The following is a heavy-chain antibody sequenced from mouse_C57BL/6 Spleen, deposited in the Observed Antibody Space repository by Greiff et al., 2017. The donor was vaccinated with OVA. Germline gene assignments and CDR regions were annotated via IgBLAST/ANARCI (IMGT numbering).Heavy chain of an antibody. CDR2: IYPGSGST. D-gene: IGHD1-1*01. J-gene: IGHJ4*01. V-gene: IGHV1-55*01. CDR3: ARWDYGSSYGAMDY. CDR1: GYTFTSYW. Sequence: QVQLQQPGAELVKPGASVKMSCKASGYTFTSYWITWVKQRPGQGLEWIGDIYPGSGSTNYNEKFKSKATLTLDTSSSTAYMQLSSLTSEDSAVYYCARWDYGSSYGAMDYWGQGTSVTVSS.